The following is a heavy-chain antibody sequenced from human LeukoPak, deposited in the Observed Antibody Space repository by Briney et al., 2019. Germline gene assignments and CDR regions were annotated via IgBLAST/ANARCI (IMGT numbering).Heavy chain of an antibody. CDR1: GGSISSSSYY. Sequence: SETLSLTCTVSGGSISSSSYYWGWIRQPPGKGLEWIGSIYYSGSTYYNPSLKSRVTVSLDTSQNQFSLKLTSVTAADTAVYYCARSTTVLRGGFGYWGQGILVTVSS. D-gene: IGHD3-10*01. CDR2: IYYSGST. J-gene: IGHJ4*02. CDR3: ARSTTVLRGGFGY. V-gene: IGHV4-39*07.